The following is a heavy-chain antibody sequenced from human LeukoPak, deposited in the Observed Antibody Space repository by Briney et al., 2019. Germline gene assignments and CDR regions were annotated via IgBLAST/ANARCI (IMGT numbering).Heavy chain of an antibody. D-gene: IGHD3-16*01. CDR2: IYTSGIT. V-gene: IGHV4-61*02. Sequence: SETLSLTCTVSGGAISSESYYWSWIRQPAGKGLEWIGRIYTSGITNYHPSLKSRVTMSVDTSKSQFSLNLSSVTAADTAVYYCARVLVLGELNWFDPWGQGTLVTVSS. CDR1: GGAISSESYY. CDR3: ARVLVLGELNWFDP. J-gene: IGHJ5*02.